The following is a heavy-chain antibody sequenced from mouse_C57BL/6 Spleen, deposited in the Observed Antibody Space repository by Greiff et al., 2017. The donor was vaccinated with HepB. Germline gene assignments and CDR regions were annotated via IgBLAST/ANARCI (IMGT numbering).Heavy chain of an antibody. Sequence: QVQLQQSGAELVRPGPSVKMSCKASGYTFTNYWIGWAKQRPGHGLEWIGDIYPGGGYTNYNEKFKGKATLTADKSSSTAYMQFSSLTSEDSAIYYCATTVVAPFDYWGQGTTLTVSS. J-gene: IGHJ2*01. CDR2: IYPGGGYT. D-gene: IGHD1-1*01. CDR3: ATTVVAPFDY. V-gene: IGHV1-63*01. CDR1: GYTFTNYW.